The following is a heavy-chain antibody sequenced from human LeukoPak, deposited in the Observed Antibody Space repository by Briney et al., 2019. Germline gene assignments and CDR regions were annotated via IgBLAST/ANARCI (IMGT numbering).Heavy chain of an antibody. CDR1: GFTFSSYS. CDR3: ARGGLMVRGVITPVESFDP. J-gene: IGHJ5*02. V-gene: IGHV3-21*01. Sequence: GGSLRLSCAASGFTFSSYSMNWVRQAPGKGLEWVSSISSSSSYIYYADSVKGRFTISRDNAKNSLYLQMNSLRAEDTAVYYCARGGLMVRGVITPVESFDPWGQGTLVTVSS. D-gene: IGHD3-10*01. CDR2: ISSSSSYI.